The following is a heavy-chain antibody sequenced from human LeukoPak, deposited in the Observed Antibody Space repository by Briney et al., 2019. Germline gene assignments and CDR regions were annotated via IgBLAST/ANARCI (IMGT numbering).Heavy chain of an antibody. CDR2: ISSSGNTI. J-gene: IGHJ1*01. V-gene: IGHV3-48*03. CDR1: GFTFSSYE. CDR3: ATFAPEVYFQH. Sequence: PGGSLRLSCAASGFTFSSYEINWVRQAPGKGLEWVSYISSSGNTIYYADSVKGRFTISRDNAKNSLYLQMNNLRAEDTAVYYCATFAPEVYFQHWGQGTLVTVSS.